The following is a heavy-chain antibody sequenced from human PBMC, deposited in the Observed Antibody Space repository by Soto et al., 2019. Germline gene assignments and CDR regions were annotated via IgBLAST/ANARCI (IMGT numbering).Heavy chain of an antibody. J-gene: IGHJ4*02. D-gene: IGHD5-18*01. CDR2: ISSISTTI. V-gene: IGHV3-48*02. CDR3: ARGLDTAMVSDY. Sequence: GGSLMLSCAASGLTVSSYSMNWVRQAPGKVLEWVSYISSISTTIYYADSVKGRFTISRDNAKNSLYLQMNSLRDEDTAVYSCARGLDTAMVSDYWGQGTLVTVSS. CDR1: GLTVSSYS.